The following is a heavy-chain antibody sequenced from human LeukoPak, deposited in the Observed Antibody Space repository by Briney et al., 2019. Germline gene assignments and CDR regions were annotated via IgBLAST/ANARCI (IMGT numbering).Heavy chain of an antibody. CDR1: GFTFSRYW. D-gene: IGHD4-11*01. V-gene: IGHV3-74*01. CDR3: ARASYSPNWFDP. J-gene: IGHJ5*02. Sequence: GGSLRLSCAASGFTFSRYWMHWVRQGPGKGLVWVSRINSDGSSTSYADSVKGRFTISRDNAKNTLYLQMNSLRAEDTAVYYCARASYSPNWFDPWGQGTLVTVSS. CDR2: INSDGSST.